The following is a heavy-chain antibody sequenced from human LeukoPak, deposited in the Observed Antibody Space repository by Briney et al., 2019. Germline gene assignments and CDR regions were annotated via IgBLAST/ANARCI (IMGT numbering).Heavy chain of an antibody. D-gene: IGHD2-2*01. CDR3: VVTRAEYFQH. V-gene: IGHV4-4*07. Sequence: SETLSLTCTVSGGSISSYYWSWIRQPAGQGLEWIGRIYTSGSTNYNPSLKSRVTMSVDTSKNQFSLKLSPVTAADTAVYYCVVTRAEYFQHWGQGTLVTVSS. J-gene: IGHJ1*01. CDR2: IYTSGST. CDR1: GGSISSYY.